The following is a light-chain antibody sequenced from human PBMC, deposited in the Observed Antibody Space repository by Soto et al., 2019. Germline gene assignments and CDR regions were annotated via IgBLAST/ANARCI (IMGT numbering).Light chain of an antibody. V-gene: IGKV1-5*03. CDR1: QSISTW. Sequence: DIQMTQSPFTLSASVGDRVTITCRASQSISTWLAWYQQKPGKAPKLLIYKASSLDSGVPSRFSGSGSGTEFTLTISSLQPEDVATYYCQKCKVAPFTFGGGTKVDI. J-gene: IGKJ4*01. CDR2: KAS. CDR3: QKCKVAPFT.